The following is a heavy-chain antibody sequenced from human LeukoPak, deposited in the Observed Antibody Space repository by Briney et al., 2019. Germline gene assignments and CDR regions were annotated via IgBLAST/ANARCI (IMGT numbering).Heavy chain of an antibody. Sequence: GGSLRLSCAASGFTFSSYWMSWVRQAPGKGLEWVANIKQDGSEKYYVNSVKGRFTISRDNAKNSLYLQMNSLRAEDTAVYYCASDTAMVVAATNYYMDVWGKGTTVTVSS. CDR2: IKQDGSEK. CDR1: GFTFSSYW. V-gene: IGHV3-7*01. J-gene: IGHJ6*03. D-gene: IGHD2-15*01. CDR3: ASDTAMVVAATNYYMDV.